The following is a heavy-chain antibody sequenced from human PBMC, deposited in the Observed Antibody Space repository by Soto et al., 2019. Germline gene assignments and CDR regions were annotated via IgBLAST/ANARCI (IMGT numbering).Heavy chain of an antibody. V-gene: IGHV3-23*01. D-gene: IGHD2-15*01. J-gene: IGHJ4*02. CDR2: ITASGGNT. Sequence: EVQVLESGGGLVQPGGSLRLSCAASGFTFSSYAMSWVRQAPGKGLDWVSTITASGGNTYYADSVKGRFTISRDNSKNTVYLQMNSLRAEDTAVYYCAKDPGYCSGGSCFYFDSWGQGTLVTVSS. CDR3: AKDPGYCSGGSCFYFDS. CDR1: GFTFSSYA.